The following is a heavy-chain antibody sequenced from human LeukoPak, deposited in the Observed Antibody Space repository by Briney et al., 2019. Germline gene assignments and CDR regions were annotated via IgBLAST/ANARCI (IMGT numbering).Heavy chain of an antibody. D-gene: IGHD5-18*01. J-gene: IGHJ4*02. CDR3: ARHQNTALVTAVLDY. V-gene: IGHV4-39*01. CDR2: IDYRGDT. Sequence: SETLSLTCTVSGGSISSSSCFWGWIRQPPGKGLEWIGNIDYRGDTYYNPSLKSRVTMSVDTSKNQFSLKLSSVTDADTAVYYCARHQNTALVTAVLDYWGQGTLVTVSS. CDR1: GGSISSSSCF.